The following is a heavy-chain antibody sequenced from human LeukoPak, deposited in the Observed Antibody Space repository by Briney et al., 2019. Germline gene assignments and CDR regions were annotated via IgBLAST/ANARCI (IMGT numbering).Heavy chain of an antibody. CDR1: GFTFSSYG. V-gene: IGHV3-33*06. J-gene: IGHJ4*02. CDR3: AKEGGGSSGDVIEYYFDY. D-gene: IGHD6-19*01. CDR2: IWYDGSNK. Sequence: GGPLRLSCAASGFTFSSYGMHWVRQAPGKGLEGLAVIWYDGSNKYYADSVKGRFTISRDNSKNTLYLQMNSLRAEDTAVYYCAKEGGGSSGDVIEYYFDYWGQGTLVTVSS.